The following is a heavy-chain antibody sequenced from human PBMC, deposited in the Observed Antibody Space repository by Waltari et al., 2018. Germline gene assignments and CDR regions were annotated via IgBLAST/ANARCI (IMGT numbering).Heavy chain of an antibody. V-gene: IGHV1-69*05. CDR2: IIPIFGTA. J-gene: IGHJ6*02. CDR1: GGTFSSYA. Sequence: QVQLVQSGAEVKKPGSSVKVSCKASGGTFSSYAISWVRQAPGQGLEWMGGIIPIFGTANYAQKFQGRVTITTDESTSTAYMGLSSLRSEDTAVYYCAREGIAAAGRLYYYGMDVWGQGTTVTVSS. CDR3: AREGIAAAGRLYYYGMDV. D-gene: IGHD6-13*01.